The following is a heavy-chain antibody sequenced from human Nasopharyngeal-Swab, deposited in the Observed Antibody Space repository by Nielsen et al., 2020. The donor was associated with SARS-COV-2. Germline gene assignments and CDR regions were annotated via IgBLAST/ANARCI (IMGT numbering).Heavy chain of an antibody. CDR1: GFTFSSYS. CDR2: ISSSSSYI. CDR3: ARGGVRSYWFDP. D-gene: IGHD3-16*01. J-gene: IGHJ5*02. V-gene: IGHV3-21*01. Sequence: GESLKISCAASGFTFSSYSMNWVRQAPGKGLEWVSSISSSSSYIYYADSVKGRFTISRDNAKNSLYLQMNSLRAEDTGVYYCARGGVRSYWFDPWGQGTLVTSPQ.